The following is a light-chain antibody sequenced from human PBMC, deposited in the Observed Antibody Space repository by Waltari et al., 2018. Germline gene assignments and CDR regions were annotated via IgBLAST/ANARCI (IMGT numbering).Light chain of an antibody. J-gene: IGKJ1*01. CDR3: QQYDNLPSWA. Sequence: DIQMTQSPSSLSASVGDRVTITCQASQDISNYLNWYQQKPGKATQLLIYDASNLETGVPSRFSGSASVTDFTFTISSLQPEDIATYYCQQYDNLPSWAFGQGTKVEIK. V-gene: IGKV1-33*01. CDR1: QDISNY. CDR2: DAS.